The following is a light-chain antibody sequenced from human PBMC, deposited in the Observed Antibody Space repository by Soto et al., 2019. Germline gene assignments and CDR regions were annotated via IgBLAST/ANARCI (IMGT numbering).Light chain of an antibody. V-gene: IGKV3-20*01. J-gene: IGKJ1*01. CDR1: QSVSSSY. Sequence: EVVLTQSPGTLSLSPGERATLSCRASQSVSSSYLAWYQQKPGQAPRLLIYGASSRATGIPDRFSGSGSRTDFTITISRLAPEDFAVYYCQQYGSSQTFGQGTKVEIK. CDR3: QQYGSSQT. CDR2: GAS.